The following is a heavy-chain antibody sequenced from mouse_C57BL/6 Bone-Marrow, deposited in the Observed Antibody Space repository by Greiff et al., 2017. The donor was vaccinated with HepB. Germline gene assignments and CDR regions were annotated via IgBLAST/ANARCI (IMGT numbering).Heavy chain of an antibody. CDR2: IDPSDSYT. Sequence: VQLQQPGAELVKPGASVKLSCKASGYTFTSYWMQWVKQRPGQGLEWIGEIDPSDSYTNYNQKFKGKATLHVDTSSSTAYMQLSSLTSEDSAVYYCASIYYGNFTYYAMDYWGQGTSVTVSS. V-gene: IGHV1-50*01. D-gene: IGHD2-1*01. CDR3: ASIYYGNFTYYAMDY. J-gene: IGHJ4*01. CDR1: GYTFTSYW.